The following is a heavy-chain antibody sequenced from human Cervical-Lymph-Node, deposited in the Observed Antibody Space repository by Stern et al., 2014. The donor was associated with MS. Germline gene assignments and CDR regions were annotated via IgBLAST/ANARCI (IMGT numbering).Heavy chain of an antibody. D-gene: IGHD6-25*01. V-gene: IGHV3-74*03. CDR2: IDEDGSFT. J-gene: IGHJ5*02. CDR1: GFPFDRYW. CDR3: GRDLSGRYDH. Sequence: EVQLVESGGGLVQPGGSLRLSCADSGFPFDRYWMHWVRQVPGKGLVWVSRIDEDGSFTSYADFAKGRFTISRDNAKNTLYLQMNSLRADDTAIYYCGRDLSGRYDHWGQGTLVTVSS.